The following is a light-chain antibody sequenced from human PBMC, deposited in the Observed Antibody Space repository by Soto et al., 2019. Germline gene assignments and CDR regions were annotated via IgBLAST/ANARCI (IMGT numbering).Light chain of an antibody. CDR1: QSVINY. CDR3: QQRSHWPVT. J-gene: IGKJ2*01. Sequence: EIVLTQSPATLSLSPGARATLSCRASQSVINYLAWYQQKPGQAPRLLIHDATNRATGIPVRFSGSGSGTDFTLTISSLEPEDFAIYYCQQRSHWPVTFGQGTKLEIK. V-gene: IGKV3-11*01. CDR2: DAT.